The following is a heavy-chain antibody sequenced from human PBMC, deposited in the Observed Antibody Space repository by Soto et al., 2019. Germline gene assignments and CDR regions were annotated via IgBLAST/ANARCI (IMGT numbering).Heavy chain of an antibody. CDR3: ARYTPQRGHLYSSSSYYYYGMDV. D-gene: IGHD6-6*01. J-gene: IGHJ6*02. Sequence: PGGSLRLSCAASGFTFDDYGMSWVRQAPGKGLEWVSGINWNGGSTGYADSVKGRFTISRDNAKNSLYLQMNSLRAEDTALYYCARYTPQRGHLYSSSSYYYYGMDVWGQGTTVTVSS. V-gene: IGHV3-20*04. CDR2: INWNGGST. CDR1: GFTFDDYG.